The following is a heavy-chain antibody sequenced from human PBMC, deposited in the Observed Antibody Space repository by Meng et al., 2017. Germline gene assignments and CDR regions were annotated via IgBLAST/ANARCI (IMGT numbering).Heavy chain of an antibody. CDR2: IKQDGSEK. CDR1: GFSFSNYW. J-gene: IGHJ1*01. Sequence: GESLKISCAASGFSFSNYWMSWVRQAPGKGLEWVANIKQDGSEKKYVVSVKGRFTISRDNAKNSLYLQMDSLRAEDTAVYYCASASAYSSGWGQYFQNWGQGTLVTVSS. D-gene: IGHD6-19*01. CDR3: ASASAYSSGWGQYFQN. V-gene: IGHV3-7*01.